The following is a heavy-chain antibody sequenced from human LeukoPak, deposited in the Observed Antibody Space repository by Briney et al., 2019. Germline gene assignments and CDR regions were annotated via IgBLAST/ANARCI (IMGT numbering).Heavy chain of an antibody. D-gene: IGHD3-22*01. CDR3: ARLHYYDSSGYYYDFDY. J-gene: IGHJ4*02. CDR2: IYPGDCDT. V-gene: IGHV5-51*01. CDR1: GYSFTSYW. Sequence: GESLKISCKGSGYSFTSYWIGWVRRMPGKGREWMGIIYPGDCDTRYSPSFQGQVTISADKSISTAYLQWSSLKASDTAMYYCARLHYYDSSGYYYDFDYWGQGTLVTVSS.